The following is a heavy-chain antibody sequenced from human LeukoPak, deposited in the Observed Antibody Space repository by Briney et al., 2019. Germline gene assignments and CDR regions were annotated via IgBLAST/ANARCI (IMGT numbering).Heavy chain of an antibody. J-gene: IGHJ4*02. CDR1: GGSFSGYY. V-gene: IGHV4-34*01. CDR2: INHSGST. D-gene: IGHD2-2*01. Sequence: SETLSLTCAVYGGSFSGYYWSWIRQPPGKGLEWIGEINHSGSTNYNPSLTSRVTISVDTSKNQFSLELSSVTAADTAVYYCARLGVRVVPAAVFDYWGQGTLVTVSS. CDR3: ARLGVRVVPAAVFDY.